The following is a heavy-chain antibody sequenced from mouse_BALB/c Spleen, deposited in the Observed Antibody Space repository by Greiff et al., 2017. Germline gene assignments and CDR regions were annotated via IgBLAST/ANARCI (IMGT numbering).Heavy chain of an antibody. CDR2: IRNKANGYTT. J-gene: IGHJ3*01. V-gene: IGHV7-3*02. Sequence: EVQGVESGGGLVQPGGSLRLSCATSGFTFTDYYMSWVRQPPGKALEWLGFIRNKANGYTTEYSASVKGRFTISRDNSQSILYLQMNTLRAEDSATYYCARDIGYGPFAYWGQGTLVTVSA. D-gene: IGHD2-10*02. CDR1: GFTFTDYY. CDR3: ARDIGYGPFAY.